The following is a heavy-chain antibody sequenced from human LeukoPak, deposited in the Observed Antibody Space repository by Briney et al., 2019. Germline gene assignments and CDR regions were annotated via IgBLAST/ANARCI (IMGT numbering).Heavy chain of an antibody. D-gene: IGHD5-12*01. CDR2: IIPIFGTA. CDR1: GGTFSSYA. CDR3: ARGVVATDYYYGMDV. Sequence: GSSVKVSCKASGGTFSSYAISWVRQAPGQGLEWMGGIIPIFGTANYAQKFRGRVTITADESTSTAYMELSSLRSEDTAVYYCARGVVATDYYYGMDVWGQGTTVTVSS. J-gene: IGHJ6*02. V-gene: IGHV1-69*01.